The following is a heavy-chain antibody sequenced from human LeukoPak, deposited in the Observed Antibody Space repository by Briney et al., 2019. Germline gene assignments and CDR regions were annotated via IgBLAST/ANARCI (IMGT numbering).Heavy chain of an antibody. CDR3: AGGKAPLIVVVTAIPWFFDP. CDR1: GGSISSSSYY. V-gene: IGHV4-39*07. Sequence: PSETLSLTCTVSGGSISSSSYYWDWIRQPPGKGLEWIGEINHSGSTNYNPSLKSRVTISVDTSKNQFSLKLSSVTAADTAVYYCAGGKAPLIVVVTAIPWFFDPWGQGTLVTVSS. D-gene: IGHD2-21*02. J-gene: IGHJ5*02. CDR2: INHSGST.